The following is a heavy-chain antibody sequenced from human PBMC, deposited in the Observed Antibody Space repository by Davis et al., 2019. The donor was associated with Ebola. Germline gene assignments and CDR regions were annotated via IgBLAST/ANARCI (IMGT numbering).Heavy chain of an antibody. CDR1: GGSFSGYY. V-gene: IGHV4-34*01. Sequence: SETLSLTCAVYGGSFSGYYWSWIRQPPGKGLEWIGEINHSGSTNYNPSLKSRVTISVDTSKNQFSLKLSSVTAADTAVYYCARVVGATGGDAFDIWGQGTMVTVSS. CDR3: ARVVGATGGDAFDI. J-gene: IGHJ3*02. CDR2: INHSGST. D-gene: IGHD1-26*01.